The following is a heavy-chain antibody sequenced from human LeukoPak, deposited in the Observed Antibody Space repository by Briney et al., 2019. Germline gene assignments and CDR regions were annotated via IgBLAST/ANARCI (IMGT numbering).Heavy chain of an antibody. D-gene: IGHD3-9*01. Sequence: SVKVSCKASGGTFSGYAISWVRQAPGQGLEWMGRIIPIFGIANYAQKFQGRVTITADKSTSTAYMELSSLRSEDTAVYYCAKIMANSLYDISSLFDHWGQGILVTVSS. CDR1: GGTFSGYA. CDR2: IIPIFGIA. V-gene: IGHV1-69*04. J-gene: IGHJ4*02. CDR3: AKIMANSLYDISSLFDH.